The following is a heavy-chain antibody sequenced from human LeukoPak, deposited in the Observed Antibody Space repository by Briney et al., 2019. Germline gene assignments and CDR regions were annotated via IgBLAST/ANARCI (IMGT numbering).Heavy chain of an antibody. J-gene: IGHJ4*02. CDR3: ARLTLYYYDSSGYYDY. CDR1: GYSFTSYW. CDR2: IYPGDSDT. Sequence: GESLKISCKGSGYSFTSYWIGWVRQMPGKCLEWMGIIYPGDSDTRYSPSFQGQVTISADKSISTAYLQWSSLKASDTAMYYCARLTLYYYDSSGYYDYWGQGTLVTVSS. V-gene: IGHV5-51*01. D-gene: IGHD3-22*01.